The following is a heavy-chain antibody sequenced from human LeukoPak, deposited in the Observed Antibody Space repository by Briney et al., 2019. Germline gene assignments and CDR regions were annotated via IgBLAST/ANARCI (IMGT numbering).Heavy chain of an antibody. CDR3: ARGRVSPRHFDI. V-gene: IGHV4-59*06. D-gene: IGHD6-13*01. CDR2: IYYSGST. J-gene: IGHJ3*02. Sequence: SETLSLTXTVSGGSISSYYWSWIRQPPGKGLEWIGYIYYSGSTYYNPSLKSRVTISVDTSKNQFSLKLSSVTAADTAVYYCARGRVSPRHFDIWGQGTMVTVSS. CDR1: GGSISSYY.